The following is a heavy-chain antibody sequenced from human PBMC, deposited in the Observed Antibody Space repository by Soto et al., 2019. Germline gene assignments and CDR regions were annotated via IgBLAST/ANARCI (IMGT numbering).Heavy chain of an antibody. CDR2: ISGGGTST. Sequence: GGSLRLSCAASGFTFSTYAMSWVRQAPGKGLEWVSTISGGGTSTYYADSVKGRFTISRDNYKKTLFLQMNSLRAEDTAEYYYAKGYCSSASCSSMDGMDVWGQGTTVTVSS. D-gene: IGHD2-2*01. CDR1: GFTFSTYA. CDR3: AKGYCSSASCSSMDGMDV. J-gene: IGHJ6*02. V-gene: IGHV3-23*01.